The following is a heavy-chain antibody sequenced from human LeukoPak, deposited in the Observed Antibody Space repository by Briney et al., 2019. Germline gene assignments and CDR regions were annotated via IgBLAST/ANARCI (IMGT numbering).Heavy chain of an antibody. Sequence: SETLSLTCAVYGGSFSGYYWSWIRQPPGKGLEWIGEINHSGSTNYNPSLKSRVTISVDTSKNQFSLKLSSVTAADTAVYYCAREPASSTRFDHWGQGTLVTVSS. J-gene: IGHJ5*02. CDR1: GGSFSGYY. CDR2: INHSGST. V-gene: IGHV4-34*01. CDR3: AREPASSTRFDH. D-gene: IGHD2-2*01.